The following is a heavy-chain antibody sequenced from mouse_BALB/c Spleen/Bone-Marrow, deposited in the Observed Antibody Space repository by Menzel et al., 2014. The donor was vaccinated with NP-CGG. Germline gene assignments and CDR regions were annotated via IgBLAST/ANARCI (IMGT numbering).Heavy chain of an antibody. CDR2: IEPSDSYT. CDR1: GYTFTNYW. V-gene: IGHV1-69*02. Sequence: GAEVVKPGASVEVSCKASGYTFTNYWMQWVKQRPGQGLEWIGEIEPSDSYTNYNQDFKGKATLTVDKSSSTAYMQLSSLTSEDSAVYYCARGRTTVVSDYWGQGTSLTVSS. D-gene: IGHD1-1*01. J-gene: IGHJ2*02. CDR3: ARGRTTVVSDY.